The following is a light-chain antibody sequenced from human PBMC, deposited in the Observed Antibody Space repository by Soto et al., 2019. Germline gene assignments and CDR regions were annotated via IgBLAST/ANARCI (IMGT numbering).Light chain of an antibody. CDR3: AAWDDSLNGPL. CDR1: SSNIGSNT. Sequence: QSVLTQPPSASGTPGQRVTISCSGSSSNIGSNTVNWYQQLPGTAPTLLIYSNNQRPSGVPDRFSGSKSGTSASLAVNGLQSGDEADYYCAAWDDSLNGPLFGGGTKLNVL. V-gene: IGLV1-44*01. CDR2: SNN. J-gene: IGLJ3*02.